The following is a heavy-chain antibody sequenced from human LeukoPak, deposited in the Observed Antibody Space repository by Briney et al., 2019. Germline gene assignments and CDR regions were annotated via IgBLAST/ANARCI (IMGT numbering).Heavy chain of an antibody. V-gene: IGHV4-34*01. D-gene: IGHD3-22*01. CDR2: INHSGST. Sequence: PSETLSLTCAVYGGSFSGYYWSWIRQPPGKGLEWIGEINHSGSTNYNPSLKSRVTISVDTSKNQFSLKLSSVTAADTAVYYCARVTGQQHYDSSGSADYWGQGTLVTVSS. CDR3: ARVTGQQHYDSSGSADY. CDR1: GGSFSGYY. J-gene: IGHJ4*02.